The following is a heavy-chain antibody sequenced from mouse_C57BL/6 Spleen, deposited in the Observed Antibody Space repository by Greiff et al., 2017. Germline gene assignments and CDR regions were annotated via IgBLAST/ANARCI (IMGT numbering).Heavy chain of an antibody. CDR1: GYAFSSSW. D-gene: IGHD2-4*01. CDR2: IYPGDGDT. J-gene: IGHJ2*01. V-gene: IGHV1-82*01. Sequence: QVQLQQSGPELVKPGASVKISCKASGYAFSSSWMNWVKQRPGKGLEWIGRIYPGDGDTNYNGKFKGKATLTADKSSSTAYMQLSSLTSEDSAVYFCARLHYDYDGAYYFDYWGQGTTLTVSS. CDR3: ARLHYDYDGAYYFDY.